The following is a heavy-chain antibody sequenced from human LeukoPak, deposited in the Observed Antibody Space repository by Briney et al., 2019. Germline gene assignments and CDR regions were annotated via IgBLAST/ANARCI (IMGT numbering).Heavy chain of an antibody. D-gene: IGHD4-17*01. J-gene: IGHJ3*02. CDR1: EFTISTYG. Sequence: GGSLRLSCAASEFTISTYGMSWVRQAPGKGLEWVSSISGSGGSTQYADSVQGRFAISRDNSKNTLYLQMNSLRVDDTAMYFCARDPNGDHIGTFDMRGRGTMVSVSS. CDR2: ISGSGGST. CDR3: ARDPNGDHIGTFDM. V-gene: IGHV3-23*01.